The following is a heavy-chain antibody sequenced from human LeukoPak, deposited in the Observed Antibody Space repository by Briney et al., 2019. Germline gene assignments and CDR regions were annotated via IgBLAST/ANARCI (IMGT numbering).Heavy chain of an antibody. V-gene: IGHV1-3*01. J-gene: IGHJ6*02. CDR2: INAGNGNT. CDR1: GYTFTCYV. Sequence: ASVKVSCKASGYTFTCYVMRWVRQAPGQRLEWMGWINAGNGNTKYSQKFQGRVTITRDTSASTAYMELSSLRSEDTAIFYCARVSRYYYYAMDVWGQGTTVTVSS. CDR3: ARVSRYYYYAMDV.